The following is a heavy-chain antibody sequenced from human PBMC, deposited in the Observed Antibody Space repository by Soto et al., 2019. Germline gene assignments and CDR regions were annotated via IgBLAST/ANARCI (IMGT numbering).Heavy chain of an antibody. Sequence: QVQLQESGPGLVKPSETLSLTCTVSGGSVSSGSYYWSWIRQPPGKGLEWIGYIYYSGSTNYNPSLKRRVPISVDTSKDQVSLKLSSVTAADTAVYYCARRSRNSPVNDAFDIWGQGTMVTVSS. V-gene: IGHV4-61*01. CDR1: GGSVSSGSYY. CDR3: ARRSRNSPVNDAFDI. D-gene: IGHD4-4*01. CDR2: IYYSGST. J-gene: IGHJ3*02.